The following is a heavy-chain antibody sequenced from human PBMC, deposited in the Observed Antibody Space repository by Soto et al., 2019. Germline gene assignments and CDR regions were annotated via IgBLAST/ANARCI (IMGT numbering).Heavy chain of an antibody. Sequence: PVGSLRLSCAASGFTFSSYAMSWVRQAPGKGLEWVSAISGSGGSTYYADSVKGRFTISRDNSKNTLYLQMNSLRAEDTAVYYRAKYNYDSSGSYGYWGQGTLVTVSS. CDR3: AKYNYDSSGSYGY. V-gene: IGHV3-23*01. J-gene: IGHJ4*02. D-gene: IGHD3-22*01. CDR2: ISGSGGST. CDR1: GFTFSSYA.